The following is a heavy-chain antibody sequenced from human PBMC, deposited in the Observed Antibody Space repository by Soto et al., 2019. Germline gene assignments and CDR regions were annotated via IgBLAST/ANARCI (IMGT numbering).Heavy chain of an antibody. D-gene: IGHD3-10*01. V-gene: IGHV4-59*01. Sequence: QVQLQESGPGLVRPSETLSLTCTVSGGSINSYFWSWIRQSPGKGLEWIVHIYYSGSTSYSPSLKSRVSISVDTSKNQFALEVHSVTAADTAVYYCARAGTNMVQCDYWGQGTLVTVSS. J-gene: IGHJ4*02. CDR1: GGSINSYF. CDR2: IYYSGST. CDR3: ARAGTNMVQCDY.